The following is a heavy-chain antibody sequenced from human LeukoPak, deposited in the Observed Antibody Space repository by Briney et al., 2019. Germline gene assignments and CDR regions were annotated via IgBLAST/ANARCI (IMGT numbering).Heavy chain of an antibody. Sequence: PSETLSLTCTVSGGSISSYYWSWIRQPPGKGLEWLGYIYYSGSTNYNPSLKSRVTISVDTSKNQFSLKLSSVTAADTAVYYCARALGGGWYDYWGQGTLVTVSS. V-gene: IGHV4-59*01. CDR2: IYYSGST. CDR3: ARALGGGWYDY. J-gene: IGHJ4*02. D-gene: IGHD6-19*01. CDR1: GGSISSYY.